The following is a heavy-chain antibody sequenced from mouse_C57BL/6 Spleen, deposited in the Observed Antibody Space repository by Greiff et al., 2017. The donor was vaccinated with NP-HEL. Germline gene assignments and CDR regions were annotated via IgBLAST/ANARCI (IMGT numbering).Heavy chain of an antibody. CDR1: GYTFTDYY. CDR2: IYPGSGNT. Sequence: QVQLQQSGAELVRPGASVKLSCKASGYTFTDYYINWVKQRPGQGLEWIARIYPGSGNTYYNEKFKGKATLTAEKSSSTAYMQLSSLTSEDSAVYFCARSSYSNYRYAMDYWGQGTSVTVSS. D-gene: IGHD2-5*01. V-gene: IGHV1-76*01. J-gene: IGHJ4*01. CDR3: ARSSYSNYRYAMDY.